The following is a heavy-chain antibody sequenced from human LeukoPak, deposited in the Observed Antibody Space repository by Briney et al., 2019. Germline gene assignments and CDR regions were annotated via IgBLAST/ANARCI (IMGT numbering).Heavy chain of an antibody. CDR2: IKSKTDGGTT. Sequence: GGSLRLSCAASGFTFSNAWMSWVRQAPGKGLEWVGRIKSKTDGGTTDYAAPVKGRFTISRDDSKNTLYLQMNSLKTEDTAVYYCTTEPWDYDILTGFWGQGTLVTVSS. V-gene: IGHV3-15*01. CDR3: TTEPWDYDILTGF. D-gene: IGHD3-9*01. CDR1: GFTFSNAW. J-gene: IGHJ4*02.